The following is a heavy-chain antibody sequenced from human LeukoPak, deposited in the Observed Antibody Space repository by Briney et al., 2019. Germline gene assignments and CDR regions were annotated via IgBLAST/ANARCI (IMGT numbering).Heavy chain of an antibody. D-gene: IGHD6-13*01. Sequence: GASVKVSCKASGYTFTSYDINWVRQATGQGLEWMGWMNPSSGNTGYAQKFQGRVTTTRNTSISTAYMELSSLRSEDTAVYYCAAGIAAAGTFYWGQGTLVTVSS. J-gene: IGHJ4*02. CDR1: GYTFTSYD. CDR3: AAGIAAAGTFY. V-gene: IGHV1-8*01. CDR2: MNPSSGNT.